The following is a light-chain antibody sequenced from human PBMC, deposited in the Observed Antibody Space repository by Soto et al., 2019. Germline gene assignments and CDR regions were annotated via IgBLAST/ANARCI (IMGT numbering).Light chain of an antibody. Sequence: IQLTQSPSSLSASVGDRGTIPCLASQGVRSYLAWFQQRPGKAPKLLIFGASTLQNGVPARFSGGGFGTEFTLTITSLQPEDFATYYCHQVYTYPRTFGQGTKVDIK. V-gene: IGKV1-9*01. CDR3: HQVYTYPRT. CDR2: GAS. CDR1: QGVRSY. J-gene: IGKJ1*01.